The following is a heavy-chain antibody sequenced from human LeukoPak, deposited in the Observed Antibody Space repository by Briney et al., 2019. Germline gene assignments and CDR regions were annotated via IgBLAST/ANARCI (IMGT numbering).Heavy chain of an antibody. CDR3: ARKWFGESKYYYGMDV. J-gene: IGHJ6*02. Sequence: PGGSLRLSCAASGFTFSSYPMDWVRQAPGKGLEWVSHISRSSGTIYYADSVKGRFTISRDNAKNSLYLQMNSLRAEDTAVYYCARKWFGESKYYYGMDVWGQGTTVTVSS. CDR1: GFTFSSYP. CDR2: ISRSSGTI. V-gene: IGHV3-48*01. D-gene: IGHD3-10*01.